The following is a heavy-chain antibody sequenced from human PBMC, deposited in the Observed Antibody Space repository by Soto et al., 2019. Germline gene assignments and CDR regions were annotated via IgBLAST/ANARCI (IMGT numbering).Heavy chain of an antibody. Sequence: QVQLQESGPGLVKPSQTLSLTCTVSGGAVRSDRYYWSWIRQRPGKGLEWIGYIYFSGDAYYNPSLKSRVAISVDTSKNQFSLKLNSVTAADTAGYYCASGVIVPTTLVHWGQGALVTVSP. CDR1: GGAVRSDRYY. V-gene: IGHV4-31*03. CDR3: ASGVIVPTTLVH. CDR2: IYFSGDA. D-gene: IGHD5-12*01. J-gene: IGHJ4*01.